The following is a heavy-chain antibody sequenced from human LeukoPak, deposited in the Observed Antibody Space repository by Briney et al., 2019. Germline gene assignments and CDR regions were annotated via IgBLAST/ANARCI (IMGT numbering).Heavy chain of an antibody. J-gene: IGHJ6*03. CDR3: ARAADPGYCSSTSCYDPYYYMDV. D-gene: IGHD2-2*01. V-gene: IGHV4-59*11. CDR1: GGSISSHC. Sequence: PSETLSLTCTVSGGSISSHCWSWIRQPPGKGLEWIGYIYYSGSTNYNPSLKSRVTISVDTSKNQFSLKLSSVTAADTAVYYCARAADPGYCSSTSCYDPYYYMDVWGKGTTVTVSS. CDR2: IYYSGST.